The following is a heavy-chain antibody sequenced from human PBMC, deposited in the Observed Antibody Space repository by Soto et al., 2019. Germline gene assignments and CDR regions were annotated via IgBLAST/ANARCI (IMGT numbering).Heavy chain of an antibody. CDR3: ARGGGSDSFDY. CDR1: GASITFGGYS. D-gene: IGHD1-26*01. V-gene: IGHV4-30-2*01. CDR2: INHLETA. J-gene: IGHJ4*02. Sequence: SETLSLTCTVSGASITFGGYSWSWIRQTPGKGLEWIGYINHLETAFYNPSFESRLTLSIDRAKNQFSLKLHSMSAGDRAVYFCARGGGSDSFDYWGQGILVTVSS.